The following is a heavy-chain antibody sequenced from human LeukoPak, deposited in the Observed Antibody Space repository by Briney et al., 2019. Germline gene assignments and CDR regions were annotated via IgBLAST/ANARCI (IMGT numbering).Heavy chain of an antibody. J-gene: IGHJ4*02. CDR2: ISGSAGST. CDR3: AKDGSGVYPLYYFDC. V-gene: IGHV3-23*01. D-gene: IGHD3-3*01. Sequence: PGGSLRLSCAASGFTFSSYAMSWVRQAPGKGLEWVSGISGSAGSTYYGYSVKGRFTISRDNSKNTVYLQMNSLRAEDTAVYCCAKDGSGVYPLYYFDCWGQGTLVTVSS. CDR1: GFTFSSYA.